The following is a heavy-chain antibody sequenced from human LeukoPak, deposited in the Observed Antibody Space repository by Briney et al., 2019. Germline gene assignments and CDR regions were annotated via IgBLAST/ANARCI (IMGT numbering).Heavy chain of an antibody. J-gene: IGHJ5*02. D-gene: IGHD6-25*01. Sequence: GGSLRLSCAVSGFTFTNFAMMWVRQAPGKGLQWVSSITGDGATYYADSVRGRFMLSRDTSKNTLYLQMNSLTAEDTALYYCAKGAAAGLVDWFDPWGQGTLVTVSS. V-gene: IGHV3-23*01. CDR1: GFTFTNFA. CDR3: AKGAAAGLVDWFDP. CDR2: ITGDGAT.